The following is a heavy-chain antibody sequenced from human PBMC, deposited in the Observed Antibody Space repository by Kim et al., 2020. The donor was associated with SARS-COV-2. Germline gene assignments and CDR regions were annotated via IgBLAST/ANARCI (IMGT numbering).Heavy chain of an antibody. CDR2: ISYDGNNK. Sequence: GGSLRLSCAASGFTFSSYGMHWVRQAPGKGLEWVAVISYDGNNKYYADSVKGRFTISRDNSKNTLYLQMNSLRAEDTAVYYCAKSKTGATVYYFDYWGQG. V-gene: IGHV3-30*18. D-gene: IGHD1-7*01. J-gene: IGHJ4*02. CDR1: GFTFSSYG. CDR3: AKSKTGATVYYFDY.